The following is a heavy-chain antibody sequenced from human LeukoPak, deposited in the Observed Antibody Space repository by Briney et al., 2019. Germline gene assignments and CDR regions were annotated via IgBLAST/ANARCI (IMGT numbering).Heavy chain of an antibody. V-gene: IGHV3-21*01. CDR2: ISSSSRYI. CDR3: ARDPYDSSGYSGVGLDY. D-gene: IGHD3-22*01. J-gene: IGHJ4*02. CDR1: GFTFSSYS. Sequence: GGSLRLSCAASGFTFSSYSMNWVRQAPGKGLEWVSSISSSSRYIYYADSVKGRFTISRDNAKNSLYLQMNSLRAEDTAVYYCARDPYDSSGYSGVGLDYWGQGTLVTVSS.